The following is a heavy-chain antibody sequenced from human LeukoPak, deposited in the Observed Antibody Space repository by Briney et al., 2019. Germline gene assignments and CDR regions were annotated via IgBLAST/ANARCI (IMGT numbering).Heavy chain of an antibody. Sequence: GSSVKVSCKASGGTFSSYTISWVRQAPGQGLKWMGRIIPILGIANYAQKFQGRVTITADKSTSTAYVELRSLRSEDTAVYYCARDGSVVVAASWFDPWGQGTLVTVSS. D-gene: IGHD2-15*01. CDR2: IIPILGIA. J-gene: IGHJ5*02. CDR3: ARDGSVVVAASWFDP. CDR1: GGTFSSYT. V-gene: IGHV1-69*04.